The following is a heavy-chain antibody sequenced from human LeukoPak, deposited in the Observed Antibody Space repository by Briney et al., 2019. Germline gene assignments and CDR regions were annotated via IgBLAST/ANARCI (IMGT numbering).Heavy chain of an antibody. D-gene: IGHD1-26*01. V-gene: IGHV3-23*01. CDR3: ARGSIVGAWYFDY. CDR2: ISGSGGNT. CDR1: GFSVSTNY. Sequence: GGSLRLSCAASGFSVSTNYMTWVRQAPGKGLEWVSTISGSGGNTYYADSVKGRFTISRDNSKTTLYLQMISLRAEDTALYYCARGSIVGAWYFDYWGQGSLVTVSS. J-gene: IGHJ4*02.